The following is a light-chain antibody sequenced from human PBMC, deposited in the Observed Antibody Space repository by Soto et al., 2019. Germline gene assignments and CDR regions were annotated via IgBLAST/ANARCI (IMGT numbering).Light chain of an antibody. Sequence: EIVMTQSPATLSVSPGERATLSCRASQSVRSNLAWYQQTPGQTSRLIIYGASTRATGIPARFSGSGSGTEFTLTISSLQSEDFAVYYCQQYDGWPGTFGHGTKVDIK. V-gene: IGKV3-15*01. CDR2: GAS. J-gene: IGKJ1*01. CDR1: QSVRSN. CDR3: QQYDGWPGT.